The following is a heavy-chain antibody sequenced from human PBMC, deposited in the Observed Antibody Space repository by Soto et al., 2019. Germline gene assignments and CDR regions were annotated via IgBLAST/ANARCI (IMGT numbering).Heavy chain of an antibody. Sequence: GASLKVSCKVSGYTLTELSMHWVRQAPGKGLEWMGGFDPEDGETIYAQKFQGRVTMTEDTSTDTAYMELSSLRSEDTAVYYCATDLRRFFGVVITDSGGRGTLVTVPS. CDR1: GYTLTELS. J-gene: IGHJ4*02. CDR2: FDPEDGET. D-gene: IGHD3-3*01. CDR3: ATDLRRFFGVVITDS. V-gene: IGHV1-24*01.